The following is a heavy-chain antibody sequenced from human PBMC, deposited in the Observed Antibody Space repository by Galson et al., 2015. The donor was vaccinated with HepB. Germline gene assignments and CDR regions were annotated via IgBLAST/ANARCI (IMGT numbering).Heavy chain of an antibody. CDR1: GFTFDDYA. CDR2: ISASGGST. D-gene: IGHD3-10*01. Sequence: SLRLSCAASGFTFDDYAMTWVRQAPGKGLEWVSGISASGGSTYYADSVKGRFTISRDNSRNTLYLQMNSLRAEDTAVYYCAKGLGDLDSWGHGTLVTVSS. J-gene: IGHJ5*01. CDR3: AKGLGDLDS. V-gene: IGHV3-23*01.